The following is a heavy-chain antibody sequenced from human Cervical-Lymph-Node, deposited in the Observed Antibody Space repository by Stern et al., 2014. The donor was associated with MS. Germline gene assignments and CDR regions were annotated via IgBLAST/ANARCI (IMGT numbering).Heavy chain of an antibody. CDR1: GYLFDDYW. CDR3: ARSPVTPSGYDRFDY. D-gene: IGHD5-12*01. V-gene: IGHV5-51*03. J-gene: IGHJ4*02. CDR2: IFPRDSNT. Sequence: EVQLVESGAEVKKPGESLKISCEASGYLFDDYWIGWVRQMSGRGLELVALIFPRDSNTRYSPSVQGQVTIPADKSISTAYLQWSSLKASDTAMYYCARSPVTPSGYDRFDYWGQGALVTVSS.